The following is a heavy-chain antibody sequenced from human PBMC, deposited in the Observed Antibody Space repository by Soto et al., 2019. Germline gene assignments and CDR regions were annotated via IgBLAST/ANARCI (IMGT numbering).Heavy chain of an antibody. CDR2: IYISGLT. V-gene: IGHV4-4*07. J-gene: IGHJ5*02. D-gene: IGHD3-16*02. Sequence: QVQLQESGPGQVKSSETLSLTSTVSGGSMTSYYWSWIRKSAGKGLEWIGRIYISGLTNYNPSLESRVTMSVDTSKNQFSLRLTSVTAAHTAVYYCVRDKGSYQETWFDPWGQGILVSVSS. CDR3: VRDKGSYQETWFDP. CDR1: GGSMTSYY.